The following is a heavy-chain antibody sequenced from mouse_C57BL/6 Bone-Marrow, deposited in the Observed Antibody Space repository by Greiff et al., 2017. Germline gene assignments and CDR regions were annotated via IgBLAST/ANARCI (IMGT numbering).Heavy chain of an antibody. Sequence: VQLQQSGAELVRPGTSVKLSCKASGYTFTSYWMHWVKQRPGQGLEWIGVIDPSDSYTNYNQKFKGKATLTVDTSSSTAYMQLSSLTSEDSAVYYCARGGFPWGQGTLVTVSA. V-gene: IGHV1-59*01. J-gene: IGHJ3*01. CDR2: IDPSDSYT. CDR3: ARGGFP. CDR1: GYTFTSYW.